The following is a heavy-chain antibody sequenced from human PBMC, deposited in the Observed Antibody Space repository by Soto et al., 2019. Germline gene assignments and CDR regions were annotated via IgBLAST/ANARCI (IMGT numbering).Heavy chain of an antibody. CDR3: ARDAYGSGSYYNAYFDY. Sequence: QVQLVESGGGVVQPGRSLRLSCAASGFTFSSYAMHWVRQAPGKGLEWVAVISYDGSNKYYADSVKGRFTISRDNSKNTLYLQMNSLRAEDTAVYYCARDAYGSGSYYNAYFDYWGQGTLVTVSS. D-gene: IGHD3-10*01. J-gene: IGHJ4*02. V-gene: IGHV3-30-3*01. CDR1: GFTFSSYA. CDR2: ISYDGSNK.